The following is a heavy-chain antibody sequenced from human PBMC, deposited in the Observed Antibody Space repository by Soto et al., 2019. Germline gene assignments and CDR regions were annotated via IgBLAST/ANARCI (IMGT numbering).Heavy chain of an antibody. Sequence: QVQLVESGGGEVQPGRSLTISCAASGFTFSTYGMHWVRQTPDKGLEWVAVISYDGTNKFYSDSVKGRFTISRDNFKNTLTLPMNRLRADDTAVYSCAKDLQSYGDYDYYCYGMDVWGLGTRVTVSS. CDR3: AKDLQSYGDYDYYCYGMDV. D-gene: IGHD4-17*01. CDR2: ISYDGTNK. CDR1: GFTFSTYG. J-gene: IGHJ6*02. V-gene: IGHV3-30*18.